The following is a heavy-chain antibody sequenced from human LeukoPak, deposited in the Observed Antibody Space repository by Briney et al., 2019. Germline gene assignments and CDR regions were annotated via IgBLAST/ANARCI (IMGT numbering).Heavy chain of an antibody. CDR3: ARRAHILTAPYDMDV. V-gene: IGHV4-34*01. CDR2: INHSGST. Sequence: SETLSLTCAVYGGSFSGYYWSWIRQPPGKGLEWIGEINHSGSTNYNPSLKSRVTISVDTSKNQFSLKLSSVTAADTAVYYCARRAHILTAPYDMDVWGQGTTVTASS. J-gene: IGHJ6*02. CDR1: GGSFSGYY. D-gene: IGHD3-9*01.